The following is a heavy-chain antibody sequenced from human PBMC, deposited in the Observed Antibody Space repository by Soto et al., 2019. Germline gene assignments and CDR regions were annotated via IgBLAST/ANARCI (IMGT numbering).Heavy chain of an antibody. D-gene: IGHD2-8*01. CDR3: ASSRYADAGGWFDP. J-gene: IGHJ5*02. Sequence: QVQPLESGPGLVKPSETLSLTCTVSGASITSYYWNWIRQPPGKRLEWIGYIYHTGSTYYNPSLKSRVTLSVDTSKYQFSLKLNSVTAADTAVYYCASSRYADAGGWFDPWGPGTLVTVSS. CDR2: IYHTGST. CDR1: GASITSYY. V-gene: IGHV4-59*01.